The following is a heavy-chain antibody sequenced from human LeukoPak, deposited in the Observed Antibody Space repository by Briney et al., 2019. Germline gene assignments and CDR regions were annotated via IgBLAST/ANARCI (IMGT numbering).Heavy chain of an antibody. CDR1: GFTFSSYA. Sequence: GGSLRLSCAASGFTFSSYAMSWVRQAPGKGLEWVSAISGSGGSTYYADSVKGRFTISRDNSKNTLYLQMNSLRAEDTAVYYCAKAKSIFGVVIILKKGGYFDYWGQGTLVTVSS. CDR3: AKAKSIFGVVIILKKGGYFDY. D-gene: IGHD3-3*01. CDR2: ISGSGGST. J-gene: IGHJ4*02. V-gene: IGHV3-23*01.